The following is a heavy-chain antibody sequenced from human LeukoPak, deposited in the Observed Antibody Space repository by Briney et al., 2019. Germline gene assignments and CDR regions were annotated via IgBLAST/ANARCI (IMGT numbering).Heavy chain of an antibody. J-gene: IGHJ5*02. V-gene: IGHV4-39*01. CDR1: GGSISSSSFH. CDR3: ARRIVVPAGWFDP. Sequence: SETLSLTCTVSGGSISSSSFHWGWIRQPPGKGLEWIGHMSYSGSTFYNPSLMSRVTISVDTSRNQFSLKLSSVTAADTAVYYCARRIVVPAGWFDPWGQGTLVTVSS. CDR2: MSYSGST. D-gene: IGHD3-22*01.